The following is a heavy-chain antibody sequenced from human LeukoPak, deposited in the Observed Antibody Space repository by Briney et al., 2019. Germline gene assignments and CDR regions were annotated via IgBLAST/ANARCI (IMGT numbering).Heavy chain of an antibody. CDR2: INSDGSST. D-gene: IGHD3-9*01. Sequence: GGSLRLSCAASGFTFSSYWMHWVRQAPGKGLVWVSRINSDGSSTSYADSVEGRFTISRDNAKNTLYLQMNGLRAEDTAVYYCARVCYDILTGYCGYYYYGMDVWGKGTTVTVSS. CDR1: GFTFSSYW. V-gene: IGHV3-74*01. CDR3: ARVCYDILTGYCGYYYYGMDV. J-gene: IGHJ6*04.